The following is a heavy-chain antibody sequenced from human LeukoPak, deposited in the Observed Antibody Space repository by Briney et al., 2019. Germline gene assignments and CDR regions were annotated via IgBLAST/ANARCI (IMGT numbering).Heavy chain of an antibody. Sequence: PGGSLRLSCAASGFTFSSYAMSWVRQAPGKGLEWVSAISGSGGSTYYADSVKGRFTISRDNSKNTLYLQMNSLRAEDTAVYYCARDSRSSGWYRYFDYWGQGTLVTVSS. CDR2: ISGSGGST. V-gene: IGHV3-23*01. CDR3: ARDSRSSGWYRYFDY. D-gene: IGHD6-19*01. J-gene: IGHJ4*02. CDR1: GFTFSSYA.